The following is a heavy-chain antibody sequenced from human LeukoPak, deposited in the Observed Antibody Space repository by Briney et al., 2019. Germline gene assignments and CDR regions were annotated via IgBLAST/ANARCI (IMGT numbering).Heavy chain of an antibody. CDR3: ARGREGVVVVAATVLDY. Sequence: SQTLSLTCTVSGGSISSGGYYWSWIRQHPGKGLEWIGYIYYSGSTYYNPSLKSRVTISVDTSKNQFSLKLSSVTAADTAVYYCARGREGVVVVAATVLDYWGQGTLVTVSS. CDR2: IYYSGST. D-gene: IGHD2-15*01. V-gene: IGHV4-31*03. J-gene: IGHJ4*02. CDR1: GGSISSGGYY.